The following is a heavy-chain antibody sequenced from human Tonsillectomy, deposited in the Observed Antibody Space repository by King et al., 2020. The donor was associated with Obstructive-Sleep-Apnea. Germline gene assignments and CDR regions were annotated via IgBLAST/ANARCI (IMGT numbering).Heavy chain of an antibody. D-gene: IGHD5-18*01. CDR3: AKVGYSYDFDY. J-gene: IGHJ4*02. CDR1: GFTFDDYT. V-gene: IGHV3-43*01. Sequence: DVQLVESGGVVVQPGGSLRLSCAASGFTFDDYTMHWVRQAPGKGLEWVSLISWDGGSTYYADSVKGRFTISRDNSKNSLYPQMNSLRTEDTALYYCAKVGYSYDFDYWGQGTLVTVSS. CDR2: ISWDGGST.